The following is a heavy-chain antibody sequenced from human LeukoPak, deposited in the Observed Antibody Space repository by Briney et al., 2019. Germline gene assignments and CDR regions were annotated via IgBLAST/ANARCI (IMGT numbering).Heavy chain of an antibody. CDR1: GGSISSGGYY. J-gene: IGHJ6*03. V-gene: IGHV4-31*03. Sequence: SETLSLTCTVSGGSISSGGYYWSWVRQNPGKGLEWIGYIYYSGSTYYNPSLKSRLTISVDTSKNQFSLKLSSVTAADTAVYYCARAMQELYYYFYYMDVWGKGTTVTVSS. CDR3: ARAMQELYYYFYYMDV. CDR2: IYYSGST. D-gene: IGHD1-26*01.